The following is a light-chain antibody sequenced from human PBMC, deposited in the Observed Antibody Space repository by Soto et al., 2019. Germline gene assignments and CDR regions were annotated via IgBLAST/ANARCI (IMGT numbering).Light chain of an antibody. CDR3: QQYNNWPPWT. J-gene: IGKJ1*01. CDR1: QSVSSN. Sequence: IQSPSTLSLAPGERAPLSCRASQSVSSNLAWYQQKPGQAPRLLIYGASTRATGIPARFSGSGSGTEFTLTISSLQSEDFAVYYCQQYNNWPPWTFGQGTKVDIK. CDR2: GAS. V-gene: IGKV3-15*01.